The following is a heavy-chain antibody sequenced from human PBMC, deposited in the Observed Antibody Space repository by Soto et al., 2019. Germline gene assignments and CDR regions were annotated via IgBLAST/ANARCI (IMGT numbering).Heavy chain of an antibody. V-gene: IGHV3-33*01. D-gene: IGHD3-3*01. CDR2: IWYDGSNK. CDR1: GFTFSRYG. CDR3: ARDSYYDFWSGYRALTAYYYYGMDV. J-gene: IGHJ6*02. Sequence: QVQLVESGGGVVQPGRSLRLSCAASGFTFSRYGMHWVRQAPGKGLEWVAVIWYDGSNKYYADSVKGRFTISRDNSKNTLYLQMNSLRAEDTAVYYCARDSYYDFWSGYRALTAYYYYGMDVWGQGTTVTVSS.